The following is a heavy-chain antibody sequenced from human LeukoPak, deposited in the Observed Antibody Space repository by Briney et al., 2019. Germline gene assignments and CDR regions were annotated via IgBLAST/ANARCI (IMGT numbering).Heavy chain of an antibody. J-gene: IGHJ4*02. CDR2: INSDGSST. CDR1: GITFSSYW. D-gene: IGHD2-8*01. V-gene: IGHV3-74*01. CDR3: TRLETDYCGNGVCKFDS. Sequence: GGSLRLSCAASGITFSSYWMHWVRQAPGKGLVWVSRINSDGSSTSYADSVKGRFTISRDNAKNMLYLQMNSLRAEDTAVYYCTRLETDYCGNGVCKFDSWGQGTLVTVSS.